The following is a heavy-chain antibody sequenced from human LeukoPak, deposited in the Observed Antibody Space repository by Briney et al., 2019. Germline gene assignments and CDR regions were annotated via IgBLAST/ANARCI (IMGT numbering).Heavy chain of an antibody. CDR3: AKDGDYDILPGYYGY. V-gene: IGHV3-33*06. D-gene: IGHD3-9*01. J-gene: IGHJ4*02. CDR1: GFTFSSYG. CDR2: IWYDGSNK. Sequence: GRSLRFSCAASGFTFSSYGMHWLRQAPGKGLEGVAVIWYDGSNKYYADSVKGRFTISRDNSKNTLYLQMNSLRAEDTAVYYCAKDGDYDILPGYYGYWGQGTLVTVSS.